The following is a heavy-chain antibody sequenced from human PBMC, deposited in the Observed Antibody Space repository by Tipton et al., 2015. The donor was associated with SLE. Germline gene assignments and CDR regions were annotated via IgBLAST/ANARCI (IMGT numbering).Heavy chain of an antibody. D-gene: IGHD3-22*01. V-gene: IGHV3-23*01. CDR1: GFTFDDYG. J-gene: IGHJ3*02. CDR3: AKAGGGGYPADAFDI. Sequence: SLRLSCAASGFTFDDYGMSWVRQAPGKGLEWVSAISGSGGSTYYADSVKGRFTISRDNSKNTLYLQMNSLRAEDTAVYYCAKAGGGGYPADAFDIWGQGTMVTVSS. CDR2: ISGSGGST.